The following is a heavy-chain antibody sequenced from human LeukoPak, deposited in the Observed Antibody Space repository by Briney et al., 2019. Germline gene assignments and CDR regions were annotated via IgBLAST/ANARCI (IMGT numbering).Heavy chain of an antibody. D-gene: IGHD2-2*01. CDR2: ISYDGSNK. CDR1: GFTFSSYA. V-gene: IGHV3-30-3*01. Sequence: GRSLRLSCAASGFTFSSYAMHWVRQAPGKGLEWVAVISYDGSNKYYADSVKGRFTISRDNSKNTLYLQMNSLRAEDTAVYYCARSEPSPIVVLPAATSYYGIDVWGQGTTVTVSS. J-gene: IGHJ6*02. CDR3: ARSEPSPIVVLPAATSYYGIDV.